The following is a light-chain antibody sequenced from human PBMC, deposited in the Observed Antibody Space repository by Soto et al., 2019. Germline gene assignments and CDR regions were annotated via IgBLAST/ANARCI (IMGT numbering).Light chain of an antibody. CDR1: QPVNTF. V-gene: IGKV1-5*01. J-gene: IGKJ2*03. CDR2: DAS. CDR3: QQYKNYSYS. Sequence: IQMTQSPSTVSASVGDSVTISCRASQPVNTFLAWYQQKPGGAPKVVIFDASNLGSGVPPRFSGSGFGTEFTLSITSLQPDDFATYYCQQYKNYSYSFGQGTKLEIK.